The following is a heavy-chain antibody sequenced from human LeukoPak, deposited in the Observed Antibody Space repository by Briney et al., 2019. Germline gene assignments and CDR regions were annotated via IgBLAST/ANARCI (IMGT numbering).Heavy chain of an antibody. CDR1: GFTVSTNY. D-gene: IGHD3-16*01. Sequence: GGSLRLSCAASGFTVSTNYMSWVRQAPGKGLEWVSVIYSGDTTFYADSVRGKFTISRDNSKNTLYLQMNSLRAEDTAVYYCARSSGGFDHWGQGTQVTVSS. V-gene: IGHV3-66*01. CDR3: ARSSGGFDH. J-gene: IGHJ4*02. CDR2: IYSGDTT.